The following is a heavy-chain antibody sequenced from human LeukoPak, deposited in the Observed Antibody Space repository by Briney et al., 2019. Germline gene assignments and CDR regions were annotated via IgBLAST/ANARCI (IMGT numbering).Heavy chain of an antibody. CDR1: GGSISSYY. V-gene: IGHV4-59*01. Sequence: SETLSLTCTVSGGSISSYYWSWIRQPPGKGLEWIGYIYYSGSTNYNPSLKSRVTISVDTSKNQFSLKLSSVTAADTAVYYCARDFGIIDAFDIWGQGTMVTVSS. J-gene: IGHJ3*02. CDR3: ARDFGIIDAFDI. D-gene: IGHD3-16*01. CDR2: IYYSGST.